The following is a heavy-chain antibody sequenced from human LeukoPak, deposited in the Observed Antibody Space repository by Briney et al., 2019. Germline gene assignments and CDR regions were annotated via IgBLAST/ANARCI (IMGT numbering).Heavy chain of an antibody. CDR2: INPNSGGT. CDR1: GYTFTGYY. J-gene: IGHJ4*02. CDR3: ARFIGVAAAAQTTEDLDY. D-gene: IGHD6-13*01. V-gene: IGHV1-2*02. Sequence: GASVKVSCKASGYTFTGYYMHWVRQAPGQGLEWMGWINPNSGGTNYAQKFQGRVTMTRDTSISTAYMELSRLRSDDTAVYYCARFIGVAAAAQTTEDLDYWGQGTLVTVSS.